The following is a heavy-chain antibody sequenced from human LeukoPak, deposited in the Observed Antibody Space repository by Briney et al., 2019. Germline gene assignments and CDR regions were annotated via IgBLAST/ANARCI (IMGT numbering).Heavy chain of an antibody. CDR2: TYYRSKWYN. Sequence: SQTLSLTCAISGDSVSSNSAAWNWIRQSASRGLEWLGRTYYRSKWYNDYGVSMKSRLTINPETSKNQFSLQLKSVTPEDTAVYYCARTRETKYDSFDYWGQGTLVTVSS. CDR3: ARTRETKYDSFDY. D-gene: IGHD1-1*01. CDR1: GDSVSSNSAA. J-gene: IGHJ4*02. V-gene: IGHV6-1*01.